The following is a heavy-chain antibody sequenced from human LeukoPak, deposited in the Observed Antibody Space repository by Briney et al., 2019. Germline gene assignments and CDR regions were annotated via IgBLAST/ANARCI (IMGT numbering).Heavy chain of an antibody. D-gene: IGHD3-10*01. CDR3: AHVRGFDY. J-gene: IGHJ4*02. CDR2: IWYDGKNK. Sequence: GGSLRLSCAASGFTFSSYGMYWVRQAPGKGLEWVAVIWYDGKNKYYGDSVKGRFTISRDNSKNRLYLQMNSLRAEDTAVYYCAHVRGFDYWGQGTLVTVSS. CDR1: GFTFSSYG. V-gene: IGHV3-30*02.